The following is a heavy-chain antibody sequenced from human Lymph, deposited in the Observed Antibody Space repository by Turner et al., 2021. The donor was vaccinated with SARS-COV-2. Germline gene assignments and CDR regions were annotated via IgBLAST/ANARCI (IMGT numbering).Heavy chain of an antibody. D-gene: IGHD2-15*01. CDR3: AKRGGVYCSGGNCYSGRLDY. Sequence: QVQLVESGGGVVQPGRSLRLSCAASGFTSRGYGMHWVRQAPGKGLEWVAVISYDGSNKNYADSVKGRFTISRDNSKNTLFLQMNSLRAEDTAVYYCAKRGGVYCSGGNCYSGRLDYWGQGTLVTVSS. CDR1: GFTSRGYG. V-gene: IGHV3-30*18. CDR2: ISYDGSNK. J-gene: IGHJ4*02.